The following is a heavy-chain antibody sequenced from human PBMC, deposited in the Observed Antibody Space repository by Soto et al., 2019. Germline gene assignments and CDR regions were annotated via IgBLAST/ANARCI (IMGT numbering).Heavy chain of an antibody. CDR1: GFTFSSYA. CDR2: ISGSGGST. V-gene: IGHV3-23*01. Sequence: PGGSLRLSCAASGFTFSSYAMSWVRQAPGKGLECVSAISGSGGSTYYADSVKGRFTISRDNSKNTLYLQMNSLRAEDTAVYYCAKDHPYYYDSSALGYWGQGTLVTVSS. J-gene: IGHJ4*02. CDR3: AKDHPYYYDSSALGY. D-gene: IGHD3-22*01.